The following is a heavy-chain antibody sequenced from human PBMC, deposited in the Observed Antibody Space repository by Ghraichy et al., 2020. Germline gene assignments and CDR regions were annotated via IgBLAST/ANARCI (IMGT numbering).Heavy chain of an antibody. D-gene: IGHD3-10*01. V-gene: IGHV4-39*01. Sequence: SETLSLTCIVSGGSISSSDYFWGWIRQPPGKGLEWIGSVYFSGSTLYNPSLKSRATVSFDTSKNEYSLRLSSLGAADTAVYYCARHPRYGSGSYSFDLWGPGTLVTVSS. CDR2: VYFSGST. CDR1: GGSISSSDYF. J-gene: IGHJ4*02. CDR3: ARHPRYGSGSYSFDL.